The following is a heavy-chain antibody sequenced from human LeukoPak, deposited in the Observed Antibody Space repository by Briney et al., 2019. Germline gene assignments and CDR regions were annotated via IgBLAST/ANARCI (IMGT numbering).Heavy chain of an antibody. V-gene: IGHV4-39*07. CDR1: GGSIRSGDHH. Sequence: PSETLSLTCSVSGGSIRSGDHHWAWVRHPPGKGLEFIGSLDESGRPYYNRPLKSRVSISGDTSGKQFSLNLTSVTAAGTAVYFCARDLGGYPFFMDVWGRGTTVIVSS. D-gene: IGHD2-15*01. CDR3: ARDLGGYPFFMDV. CDR2: LDESGRP. J-gene: IGHJ6*03.